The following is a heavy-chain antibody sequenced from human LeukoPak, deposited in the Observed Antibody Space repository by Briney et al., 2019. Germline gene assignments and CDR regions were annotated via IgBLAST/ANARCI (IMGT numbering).Heavy chain of an antibody. Sequence: RSGGSLRLSCAASGFTFSSYAMSWVRQAPGKGLEWVSAISGSGGSTYYADSVKGRFTISRDNSKNTLYLQMNSLRAEDTAVYYCARDRDTAMASFDYWGQGTLVTVSS. CDR3: ARDRDTAMASFDY. CDR1: GFTFSSYA. D-gene: IGHD5-18*01. CDR2: ISGSGGST. J-gene: IGHJ4*02. V-gene: IGHV3-23*01.